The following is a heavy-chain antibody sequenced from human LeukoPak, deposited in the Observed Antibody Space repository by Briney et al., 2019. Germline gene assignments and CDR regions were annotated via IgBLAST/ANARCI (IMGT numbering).Heavy chain of an antibody. J-gene: IGHJ4*02. Sequence: GGSLRLSCAASGFTFSSYAMSWVRQAPGKGLEWVSAISGSGGSTYYADSVKGRFTISRDNSKNTLYLQMNSLRAEDTAVYYCAKGMWGGDIVVVPAANFDYRGQGTLVTVSS. CDR3: AKGMWGGDIVVVPAANFDY. CDR2: ISGSGGST. CDR1: GFTFSSYA. D-gene: IGHD2-2*01. V-gene: IGHV3-23*01.